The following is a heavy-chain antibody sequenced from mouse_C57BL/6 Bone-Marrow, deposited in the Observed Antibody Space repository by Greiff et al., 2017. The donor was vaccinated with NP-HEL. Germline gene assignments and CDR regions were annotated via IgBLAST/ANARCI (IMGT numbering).Heavy chain of an antibody. CDR1: GFNITDDY. D-gene: IGHD1-1*01. Sequence: VQLQQSGAELVRPGASVKLSCTASGFNITDDYMHWVKQRPEQGLEWIGWIDPENGDTEYASKFQGKATITADTSSNTAYLQLSSLTSEDTAVYYCTSGSSPFAYWGQGTLVTVSA. V-gene: IGHV14-4*01. CDR2: IDPENGDT. CDR3: TSGSSPFAY. J-gene: IGHJ3*01.